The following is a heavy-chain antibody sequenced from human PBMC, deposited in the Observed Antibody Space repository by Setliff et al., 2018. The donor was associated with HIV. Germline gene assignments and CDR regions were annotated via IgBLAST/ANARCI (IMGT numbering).Heavy chain of an antibody. D-gene: IGHD5-12*01. CDR1: GFTFSPYA. V-gene: IGHV3-33*01. CDR3: ARDPPGSGFHLDY. J-gene: IGHJ4*02. CDR2: IWADEITK. Sequence: GGSLRLSCATSGFTFSPYAIHWVRQAPGMGLEWVAMIWADEITKFYADPVKGRFTISRDNSKNTMYLQMNTLRVEGTAVYYCARDPPGSGFHLDYWGQGTPVTVSS.